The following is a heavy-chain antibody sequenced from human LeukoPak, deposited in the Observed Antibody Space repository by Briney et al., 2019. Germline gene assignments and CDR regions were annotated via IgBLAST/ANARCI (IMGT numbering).Heavy chain of an antibody. V-gene: IGHV1-18*01. CDR1: GYTFTSYG. D-gene: IGHD6-19*01. J-gene: IGHJ6*02. CDR2: ISAYNGNT. Sequence: ASVKVSCKASGYTFTSYGISWVRQAPGQGLEWMGWISAYNGNTNYAQKLQGRVTMTRNTSISTAYMELSSLRSEDTAVYYCARNNGQQWLYYYYYYGMDVWGQGTTVTVSS. CDR3: ARNNGQQWLYYYYYYGMDV.